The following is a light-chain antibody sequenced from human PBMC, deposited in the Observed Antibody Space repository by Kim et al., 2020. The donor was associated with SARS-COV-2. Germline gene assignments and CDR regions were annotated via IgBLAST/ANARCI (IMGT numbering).Light chain of an antibody. V-gene: IGLV1-44*01. CDR1: SSTVGLHF. CDR2: NDY. CDR3: ATWDVSLNGWV. J-gene: IGLJ3*02. Sequence: GQRVTIYCPVSSSTVGLHFLNCYQQLPGTAPKVFIYNDYQRPSGVPDRFSGSRSGTSASLAISGLQSEDEADYYCATWDVSLNGWVFGGGTKLTVL.